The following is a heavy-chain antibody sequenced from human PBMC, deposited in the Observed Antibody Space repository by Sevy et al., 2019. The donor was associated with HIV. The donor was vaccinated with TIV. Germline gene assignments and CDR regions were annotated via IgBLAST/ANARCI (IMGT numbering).Heavy chain of an antibody. Sequence: SETLSLTCTVSGGSISSSSYYWGWIRQPPGKGLEWIGSIYYSGSTYYNPSLKSRVTISVDTSKNQFSLKLSSVTAADTAVYYCARPTIEDAGCGGDCYDAHFQHWGQGTLVTVSS. CDR3: ARPTIEDAGCGGDCYDAHFQH. CDR2: IYYSGST. J-gene: IGHJ1*01. D-gene: IGHD2-21*02. CDR1: GGSISSSSYY. V-gene: IGHV4-39*01.